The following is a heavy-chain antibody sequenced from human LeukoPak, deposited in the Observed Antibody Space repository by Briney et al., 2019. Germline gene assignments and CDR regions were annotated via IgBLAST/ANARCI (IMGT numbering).Heavy chain of an antibody. D-gene: IGHD1-1*01. CDR1: DFTFSSYP. CDR2: IGTSSDSI. J-gene: IGHJ4*02. V-gene: IGHV3-21*01. CDR3: AREERQGFDY. Sequence: GGSLRLSCAASDFTFSSYPMNWVRQAPGKGLEWVSSIGTSSDSIYYADSVKGRFTISRDDAKNSLYLQMNSLRVEDTAVYYCAREERQGFDYWGQGTLVTVSS.